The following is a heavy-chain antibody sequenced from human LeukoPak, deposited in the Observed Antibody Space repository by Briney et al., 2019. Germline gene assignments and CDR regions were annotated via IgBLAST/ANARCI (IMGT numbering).Heavy chain of an antibody. CDR3: ARTTSMTASGYDY. J-gene: IGHJ4*02. V-gene: IGHV1-8*03. D-gene: IGHD2-21*02. CDR2: INPDTGDK. CDR1: GYTFTNYH. Sequence: ASVKVSCKASGYTFTNYHINWVPQASGQGLKWMTWINPDTGDKGYARKFRDRVTITTDTSISTDYMELSSLSSEDTAVYFCARTTSMTASGYDYWGQGTLVTVSS.